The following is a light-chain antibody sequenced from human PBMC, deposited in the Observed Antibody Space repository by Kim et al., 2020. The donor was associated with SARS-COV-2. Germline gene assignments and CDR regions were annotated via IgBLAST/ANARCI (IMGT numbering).Light chain of an antibody. Sequence: SQTATLTGPGNSNNVGNQGAVWRQQHQGHPPKLLSYRNNNRPSGISERVSASRSGNTASLTITGLQPEDEADYYCSAWDSSLSAWVFGGGTQLTVL. J-gene: IGLJ3*02. V-gene: IGLV10-54*01. CDR2: RNN. CDR3: SAWDSSLSAWV. CDR1: SNNVGNQG.